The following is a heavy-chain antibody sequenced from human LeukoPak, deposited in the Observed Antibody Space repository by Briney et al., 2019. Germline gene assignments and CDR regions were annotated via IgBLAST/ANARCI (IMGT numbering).Heavy chain of an antibody. CDR1: GFTFSNYA. V-gene: IGHV3-23*01. Sequence: GGSLRLSCAASGFTFSNYAMSWVRQTPRTGLEWVSGIGDNGGSTYYADSVRSRFTISRDNSKNTLFLQMNSLRAEDTAVYYCAKIPVSYSSGWSNFDYWGQGTLVTVSS. CDR2: IGDNGGST. D-gene: IGHD6-19*01. J-gene: IGHJ4*02. CDR3: AKIPVSYSSGWSNFDY.